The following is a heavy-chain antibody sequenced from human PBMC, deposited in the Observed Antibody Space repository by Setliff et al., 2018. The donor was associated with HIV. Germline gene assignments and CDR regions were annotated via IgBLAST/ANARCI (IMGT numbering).Heavy chain of an antibody. J-gene: IGHJ1*01. CDR3: ARDSPADGGNPGRFQR. D-gene: IGHD2-15*01. Sequence: SETLSLTCGVNGGSFSDYYWNWIRQPPGKGLEWIGEINHSGSTNCNPSLKSRITISVDTSKNQFSLKLTSVTAADTAMYFCARDSPADGGNPGRFQRWGQGTLVTVSS. V-gene: IGHV4-34*01. CDR2: INHSGST. CDR1: GGSFSDYY.